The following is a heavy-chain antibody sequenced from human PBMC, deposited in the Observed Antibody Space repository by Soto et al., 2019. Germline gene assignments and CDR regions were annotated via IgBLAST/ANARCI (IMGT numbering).Heavy chain of an antibody. Sequence: GGSLRLSCAASGLTCSDSGIQWVRQATGKGLEWVGLIRSKAYHYATSSGASVRGRFTISRDDSKNTAYLQMNSLKIEDTAVYYCTRRYYDTTGSTDYWGQGVQVTVSS. D-gene: IGHD3-22*01. CDR1: GLTCSDSG. J-gene: IGHJ4*02. CDR2: IRSKAYHYAT. V-gene: IGHV3-73*01. CDR3: TRRYYDTTGSTDY.